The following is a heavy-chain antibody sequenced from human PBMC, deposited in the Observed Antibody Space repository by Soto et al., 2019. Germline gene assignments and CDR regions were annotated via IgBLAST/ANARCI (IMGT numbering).Heavy chain of an antibody. CDR3: AKMDCSDGRCYFFDP. V-gene: IGHV3-30*18. CDR2: ISYDGVNK. Sequence: PGGSLRLSCAASGFTFSTYGMHWVRQAPGKGLEWVAVISYDGVNKYYADSVKGRFTISRDNSKDTLYIQLNSVTAEDTALYYCAKMDCSDGRCYFFDPWGQGTLVTVSS. J-gene: IGHJ5*02. CDR1: GFTFSTYG. D-gene: IGHD2-15*01.